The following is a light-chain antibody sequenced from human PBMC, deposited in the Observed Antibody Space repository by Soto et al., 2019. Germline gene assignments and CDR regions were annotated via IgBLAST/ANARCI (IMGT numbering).Light chain of an antibody. CDR3: NSYATGNTRV. CDR2: ELS. J-gene: IGLJ1*01. V-gene: IGLV2-14*01. CDR1: SSDIGDYDY. Sequence: QSVLTQPASMSGSPLQSLTISGTGSSSDIGDYDYVSWYQQQPGKAPKVLISELSNRPSGVSNRFSGSKSSNTASLPISGLQAEDEADYDGNSYATGNTRVFGTGTKVTV.